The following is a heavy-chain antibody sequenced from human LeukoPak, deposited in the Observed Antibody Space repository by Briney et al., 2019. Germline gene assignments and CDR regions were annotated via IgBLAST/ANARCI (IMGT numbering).Heavy chain of an antibody. CDR2: ISGSGGST. J-gene: IGHJ6*02. CDR3: ARFRWGDYYYYGVDV. Sequence: GESLRLSCATSGFTFSSYALNWVRQAPGQGLEWVSAISGSGGSTYYADSVKGRFTISRDTSNNVVYLQLNSLRAEDTAIYYCARFRWGDYYYYGVDVWGQGTTVTVSS. V-gene: IGHV3-23*01. CDR1: GFTFSSYA. D-gene: IGHD3-16*01.